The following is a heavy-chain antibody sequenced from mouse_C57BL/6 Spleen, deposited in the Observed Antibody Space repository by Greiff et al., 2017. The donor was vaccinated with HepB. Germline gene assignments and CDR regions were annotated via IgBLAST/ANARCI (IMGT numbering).Heavy chain of an antibody. Sequence: EVQLVESGGGLVKPGGSLKLSCAASGFTFSDYGMHWVRQAPEKGLEWVAYISSGSSTIYYADTVKGRFTISRDNAKNTLFLQMTSLRSEDTAMYYCARTLYYYGSSSYFDYWGQGTTLTVSS. CDR1: GFTFSDYG. V-gene: IGHV5-17*01. D-gene: IGHD1-1*01. CDR2: ISSGSSTI. CDR3: ARTLYYYGSSSYFDY. J-gene: IGHJ2*01.